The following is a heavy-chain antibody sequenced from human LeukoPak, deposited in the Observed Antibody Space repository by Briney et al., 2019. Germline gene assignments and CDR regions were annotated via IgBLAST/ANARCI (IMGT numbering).Heavy chain of an antibody. CDR1: GFTFDDYA. Sequence: PGGSLRLSCAVSGFTFDDYAMHWVRQVPGKGLEWVSGINWNSDSIGYADSVKGRFTISRDNAKSSLYLQMNSLRAEDTAVYYCAELGITMIGGVWGKGTTVTISS. CDR2: INWNSDSI. V-gene: IGHV3-9*01. J-gene: IGHJ6*04. CDR3: AELGITMIGGV. D-gene: IGHD3-10*02.